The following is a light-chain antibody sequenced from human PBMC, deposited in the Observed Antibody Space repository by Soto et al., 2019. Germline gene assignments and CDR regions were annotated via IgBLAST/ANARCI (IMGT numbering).Light chain of an antibody. Sequence: DIVMTQTPLSLSVTPGQPASISCKSSQSLLHSYGKTYLYWYLQKPGQPPQLLIYEVSKLFSGVPDRLSGSASGTDFKLEISRVEAEDVRIYYCRQSTKLLVKFGTGTKVDIK. CDR3: RQSTKLLVK. CDR1: QSLLHSYGKTY. J-gene: IGKJ3*01. CDR2: EVS. V-gene: IGKV2D-29*01.